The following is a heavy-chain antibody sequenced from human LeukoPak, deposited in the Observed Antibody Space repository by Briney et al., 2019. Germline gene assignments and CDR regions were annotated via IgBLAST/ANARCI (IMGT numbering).Heavy chain of an antibody. J-gene: IGHJ3*02. Sequence: SETLSLTCAVYGGSFSDYFWSWVRQPPGKGLEWIGEINQSGSSTYNPSLKSRVTMSVDTSKNQLSLKMTSVTAADTAVYHCASIHQVRGTDTFDIWGQGTMVTVSS. V-gene: IGHV4-34*01. CDR1: GGSFSDYF. CDR2: INQSGSS. CDR3: ASIHQVRGTDTFDI. D-gene: IGHD3-10*01.